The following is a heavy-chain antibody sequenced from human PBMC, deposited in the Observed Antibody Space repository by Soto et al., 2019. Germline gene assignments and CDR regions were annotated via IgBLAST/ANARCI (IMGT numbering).Heavy chain of an antibody. CDR1: GCTFTGYY. Sequence: ASVKVSCKASGCTFTGYYMHWVRQAPGQGLEWMGRIIPILGIANYAQKFQGRVTITADKSTSTAYMELSSLRSEDTAVYYCARGTRGYCSGGSCGDAFDIWGQGTMVTVSS. CDR2: IIPILGIA. J-gene: IGHJ3*02. V-gene: IGHV1-69*02. D-gene: IGHD2-15*01. CDR3: ARGTRGYCSGGSCGDAFDI.